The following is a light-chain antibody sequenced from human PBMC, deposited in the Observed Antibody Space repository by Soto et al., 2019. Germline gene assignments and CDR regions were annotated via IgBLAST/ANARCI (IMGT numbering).Light chain of an antibody. J-gene: IGKJ3*01. Sequence: IVMTQSPDSLGVSLGERATIHGQSSQSLLYSSNNKDYLAWYQQKPGQPPKLLLYWASTRESGVPDRFSGSGSGSDFTLTISNLQPEDVATYYCQQYFSAPFTFGPGTKVDIK. CDR3: QQYFSAPFT. V-gene: IGKV4-1*01. CDR1: QSLLYSSNNKDY. CDR2: WAS.